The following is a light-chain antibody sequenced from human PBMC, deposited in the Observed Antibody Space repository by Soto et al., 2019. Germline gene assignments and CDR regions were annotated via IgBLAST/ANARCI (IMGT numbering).Light chain of an antibody. J-gene: IGLJ2*01. Sequence: QSVLTQPASVSGSPGQSITISCTGTSGDVGSYDLVSWYQQHPGKAPKLMIYEGDKRPSGVSNRFSGSKSGNTASLTISGLQAADEADYYCCSYAGTTTPVVFGGGTKLTVL. CDR1: SGDVGSYDL. V-gene: IGLV2-23*01. CDR3: CSYAGTTTPVV. CDR2: EGD.